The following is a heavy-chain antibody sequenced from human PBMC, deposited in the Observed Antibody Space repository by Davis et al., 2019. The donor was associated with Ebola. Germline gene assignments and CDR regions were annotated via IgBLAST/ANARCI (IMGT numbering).Heavy chain of an antibody. CDR1: GFTFSSYW. Sequence: PGGSLRLSCAASGFTFSSYWMSWVRQAPGKGLEWVANIKQDGSEKYYVDSVKGRFTISRDNAKNSLYLQMNSLRAEDTAVYYCARVGSPYYDFWSGRNWFDPWGQGTLVTVSS. J-gene: IGHJ5*02. CDR2: IKQDGSEK. D-gene: IGHD3-3*01. V-gene: IGHV3-7*03. CDR3: ARVGSPYYDFWSGRNWFDP.